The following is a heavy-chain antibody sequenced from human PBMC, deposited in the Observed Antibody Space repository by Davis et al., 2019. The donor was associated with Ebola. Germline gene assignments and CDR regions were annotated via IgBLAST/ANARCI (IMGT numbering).Heavy chain of an antibody. CDR2: ISSSSSII. CDR3: AREAYSGTLRFDY. V-gene: IGHV3-48*02. CDR1: GFTFSNAW. J-gene: IGHJ4*02. D-gene: IGHD1-26*01. Sequence: GESLKISCAASGFTFSNAWMSWVRQAPGKGLEWVSYISSSSSIIYYADSVKGRFTISRDNAKNSLYLQMNSLRDEDTAVYYCAREAYSGTLRFDYWGQGTLVTVSS.